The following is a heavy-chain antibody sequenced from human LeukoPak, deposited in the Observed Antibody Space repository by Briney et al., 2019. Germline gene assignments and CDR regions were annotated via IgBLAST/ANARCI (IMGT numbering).Heavy chain of an antibody. CDR1: GFTISSYS. J-gene: IGHJ3*02. V-gene: IGHV3-21*01. Sequence: GGSLRLSCAASGFTISSYSMNWVRQAPGKGLEWVSSISTSSSYIYYADSVKGRFTISRDNAKNSLFLQMNSLRAEDTAVYYCARGSGHYYDSSGYYYVSRRTEYDAFDIWGQGTMVTVSS. CDR3: ARGSGHYYDSSGYYYVSRRTEYDAFDI. CDR2: ISTSSSYI. D-gene: IGHD3-22*01.